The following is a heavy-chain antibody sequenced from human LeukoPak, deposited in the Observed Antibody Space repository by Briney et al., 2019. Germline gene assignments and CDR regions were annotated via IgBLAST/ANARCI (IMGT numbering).Heavy chain of an antibody. CDR2: IKGDGTTT. CDR3: VKSDWFDP. V-gene: IGHV3-74*03. CDR1: GFTCRNYW. Sequence: GGSLRLSCAASGFTCRNYWMNWVRQGPGGGLEWVSRIKGDGTTTTYADSVKGRFTISRDNAKNTLYLQMNSLRVEDTAVYHCVKSDWFDPWGQGTLVTVSS. J-gene: IGHJ5*02.